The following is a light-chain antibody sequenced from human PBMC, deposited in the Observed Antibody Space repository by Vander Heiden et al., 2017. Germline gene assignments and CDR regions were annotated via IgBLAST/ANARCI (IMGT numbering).Light chain of an antibody. CDR2: EVS. CDR3: RSYTSRSTREV. CDR1: SSDVGGYNY. Sequence: QSALTQPSSVSGSPGQSITISCTGPSSDVGGYNYVSWYQPPPGKAPKLMIDEVSNRHSGGSNRFAGSKSGNTASLNTSGLQAEDEADYYGRSYTSRSTREVFGTGNKVTVL. V-gene: IGLV2-14*01. J-gene: IGLJ1*01.